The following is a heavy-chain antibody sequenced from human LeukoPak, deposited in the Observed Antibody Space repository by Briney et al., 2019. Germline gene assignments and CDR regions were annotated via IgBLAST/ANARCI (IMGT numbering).Heavy chain of an antibody. J-gene: IGHJ4*02. Sequence: GGSLRLSCAASGFTFGSYDLSWVRQAPGKGLECVAAISRGVGSTYYADSVKGRFTISRDNSKNTLYLQMNSLRAEDTAVYYCAKISGIVGATPRFDYWGQGTLVTVSS. V-gene: IGHV3-23*01. CDR3: AKISGIVGATPRFDY. CDR1: GFTFGSYD. D-gene: IGHD1-26*01. CDR2: ISRGVGST.